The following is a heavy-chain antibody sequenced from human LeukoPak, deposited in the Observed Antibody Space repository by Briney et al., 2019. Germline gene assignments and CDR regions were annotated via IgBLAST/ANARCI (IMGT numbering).Heavy chain of an antibody. CDR1: GFTFSNTN. V-gene: IGHV3-21*06. D-gene: IGHD2-8*01. CDR3: ARVVNGYVDY. J-gene: IGHJ4*02. Sequence: GGSLRLSCAASGFTFSNTNMNWVRQAPGKGLKWVSFISASSNYIYYADSVKGRFTISRDNAQNSLYLQMNSLRAEDTAVYFCARVVNGYVDYWGQGTLVTVSS. CDR2: ISASSNYI.